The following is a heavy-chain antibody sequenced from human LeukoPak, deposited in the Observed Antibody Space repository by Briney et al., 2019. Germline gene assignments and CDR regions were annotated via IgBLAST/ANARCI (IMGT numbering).Heavy chain of an antibody. J-gene: IGHJ6*03. CDR1: GFTFSNHG. V-gene: IGHV3-74*01. D-gene: IGHD3-3*01. CDR2: INSEGSST. Sequence: GGSLRLSCAASGFTFSNHGMNWVRQAPGKGLVWVSRINSEGSSTSYADSVKGRFTISRDNAKNTLYLQTNSLRAEDTAVYYCARDYDRYYMDVWGKGTTVTVSS. CDR3: ARDYDRYYMDV.